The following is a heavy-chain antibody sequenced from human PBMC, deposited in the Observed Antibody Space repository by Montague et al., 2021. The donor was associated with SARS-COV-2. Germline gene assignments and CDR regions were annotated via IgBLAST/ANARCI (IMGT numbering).Heavy chain of an antibody. Sequence: SDTLSLTCTVTGDSVISDKSYWSWIRQPPGKGLEWIGSIYDSGSTSYNPSLHSRVTITIDTSKNQFSLNLMSVTPADTAVYYCVKGSGYPWGQGTLVTVSS. CDR1: GDSVISDKSY. CDR2: IYDSGST. D-gene: IGHD3-22*01. V-gene: IGHV4-61*01. CDR3: VKGSGYP. J-gene: IGHJ5*02.